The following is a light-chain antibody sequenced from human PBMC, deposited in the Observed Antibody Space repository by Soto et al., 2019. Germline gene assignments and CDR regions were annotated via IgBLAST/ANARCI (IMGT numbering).Light chain of an antibody. CDR3: QQYGDLPPT. Sequence: EIVLTQSPGTLSLSPGESATLSCRASQSVSNNYLAWYQQKPGQAPRLLIYGASNRATGIPDRFSGSGSGTDFTLTISRLEPEDFVVYHCQQYGDLPPTFGQGTKVDI. CDR1: QSVSNNY. V-gene: IGKV3-20*01. CDR2: GAS. J-gene: IGKJ1*01.